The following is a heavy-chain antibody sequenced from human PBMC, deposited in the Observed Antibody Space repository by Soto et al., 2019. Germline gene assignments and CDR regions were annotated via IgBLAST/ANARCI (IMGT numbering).Heavy chain of an antibody. CDR2: IIPILGIA. CDR1: GGTFSSYT. Sequence: QVQLVQSGAEVKKPGSSVKVSCKASGGTFSSYTISWVRQAPGQGLEWMGRIIPILGIATYAQKFQGRVTITADKSTSTAYMELRSLRSEDTAVYYCARDPRLRHYYYGMDVWGQGTTVTVSS. V-gene: IGHV1-69*08. D-gene: IGHD5-18*01. CDR3: ARDPRLRHYYYGMDV. J-gene: IGHJ6*02.